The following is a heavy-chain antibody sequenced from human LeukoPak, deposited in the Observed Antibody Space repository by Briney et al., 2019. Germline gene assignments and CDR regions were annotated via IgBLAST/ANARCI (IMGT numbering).Heavy chain of an antibody. CDR3: ATFQWLSQESWFDP. J-gene: IGHJ5*02. CDR1: GGSISSGGYS. V-gene: IGHV4-30-2*01. Sequence: SETLSLTCAVSGGSISSGGYSWSWIRQPPGKGLEWIGEIYHSGSTNYNPSLKSRVTISVDKSKNQFSLKLSSVTAADTAVYYCATFQWLSQESWFDPWGQGTLVTVSS. D-gene: IGHD6-19*01. CDR2: IYHSGST.